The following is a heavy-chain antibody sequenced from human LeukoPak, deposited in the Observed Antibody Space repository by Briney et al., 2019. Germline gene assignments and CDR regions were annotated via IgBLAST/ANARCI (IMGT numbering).Heavy chain of an antibody. CDR2: MNPNSGNT. J-gene: IGHJ4*02. CDR3: ARSTVVTRVGY. D-gene: IGHD4-23*01. Sequence: ASVKVSCKASGYTFTSYDINWVRQAPGQGLEWMGWMNPNSGNTGYAQKFQGRVTMTRNTSISTAYMELSILRSEDTAVYYCARSTVVTRVGYWGQGTLVTVSS. V-gene: IGHV1-8*01. CDR1: GYTFTSYD.